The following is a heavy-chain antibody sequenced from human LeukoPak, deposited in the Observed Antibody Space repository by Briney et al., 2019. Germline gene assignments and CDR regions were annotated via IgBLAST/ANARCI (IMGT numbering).Heavy chain of an antibody. V-gene: IGHV3-74*01. CDR1: GFTFSTSG. J-gene: IGHJ4*02. CDR2: INTNGNTR. Sequence: PGGSLGLSCAPSGFTFSTSGMNWVRQAPGKGLVWVSRINTNGNTRNYADSVKGRFTISRDNAKNTLYLQMNSLRAEDTAVYYCVRDMGYYDKVWGQGTLVTVSS. CDR3: VRDMGYYDKV. D-gene: IGHD3-22*01.